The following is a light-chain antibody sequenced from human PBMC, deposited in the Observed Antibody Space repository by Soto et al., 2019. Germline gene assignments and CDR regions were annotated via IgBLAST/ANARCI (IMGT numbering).Light chain of an antibody. CDR1: QSISSRS. CDR2: AAS. Sequence: EVVLTQSPGTLSLSPGERATLSCRASQSISSRSLAWFQQKPGQAPRLLIYAASKTATGIPDRFSGSGSETDFTISISRLEPEDFAVYYCQHYGDSPLYTFGQGTKLEIK. V-gene: IGKV3-20*01. CDR3: QHYGDSPLYT. J-gene: IGKJ2*01.